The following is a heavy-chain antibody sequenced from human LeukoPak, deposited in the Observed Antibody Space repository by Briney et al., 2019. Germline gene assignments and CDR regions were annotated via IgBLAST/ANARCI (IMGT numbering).Heavy chain of an antibody. J-gene: IGHJ3*02. Sequence: GGSLRLSCAASGFTFSDYYMSWIRQAPGKGLEWVSYISSSSSTIYYADSVKGRFTISRDNAKNSLYLQMNSLRAEDTAVYYCARDTEIAAAGDHDAFDIWGQGTMVTVSS. V-gene: IGHV3-11*04. CDR3: ARDTEIAAAGDHDAFDI. CDR2: ISSSSSTI. D-gene: IGHD6-13*01. CDR1: GFTFSDYY.